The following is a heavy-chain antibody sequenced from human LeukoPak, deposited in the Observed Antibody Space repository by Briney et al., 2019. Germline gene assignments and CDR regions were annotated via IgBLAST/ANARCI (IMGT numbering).Heavy chain of an antibody. Sequence: GGSLRLSCPVSGFTFSNAWMTWFRHAPGEGLEWVGRMKSKRDGGTTDYAAPGKGRFTISRDDSENTLYLQMNRLKTEDTAVYYCTADVPNDDGDYVPIDYWGQGTLVTVSS. V-gene: IGHV3-15*01. D-gene: IGHD4-17*01. CDR3: TADVPNDDGDYVPIDY. CDR2: MKSKRDGGTT. CDR1: GFTFSNAW. J-gene: IGHJ4*02.